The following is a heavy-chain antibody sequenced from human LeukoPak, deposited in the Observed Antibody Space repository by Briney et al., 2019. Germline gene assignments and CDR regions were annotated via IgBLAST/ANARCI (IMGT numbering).Heavy chain of an antibody. J-gene: IGHJ4*02. CDR3: ARGRKDIVVVPAAIFNY. D-gene: IGHD2-2*01. CDR2: INHSGST. V-gene: IGHV4-34*01. Sequence: SETLSLTCAVYGGSFSGYYWGWIRQPPGKGLEWIGEINHSGSTNYNPSLKSRVTISVDTSKNQFSLKLSSVTAADTAVYYCARGRKDIVVVPAAIFNYWGQGTLVTVSS. CDR1: GGSFSGYY.